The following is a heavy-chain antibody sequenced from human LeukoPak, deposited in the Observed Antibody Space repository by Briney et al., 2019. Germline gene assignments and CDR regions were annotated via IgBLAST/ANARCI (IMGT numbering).Heavy chain of an antibody. CDR1: GFTFSSYW. Sequence: GGSLRLSCAASGFTFSSYWMSWVRQAPGKGLEWVANIKQDGSEKYYVDSVKGRFTISRDNAKNSLYLQMNSLRDEDTAVYYCAREIRALYYDMDVWGQGTTVTVSS. CDR3: AREIRALYYDMDV. CDR2: IKQDGSEK. J-gene: IGHJ6*02. V-gene: IGHV3-7*01.